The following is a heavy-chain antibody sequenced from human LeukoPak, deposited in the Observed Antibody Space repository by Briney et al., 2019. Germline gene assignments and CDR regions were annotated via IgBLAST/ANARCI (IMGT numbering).Heavy chain of an antibody. J-gene: IGHJ3*02. V-gene: IGHV1-69*05. Sequence: SVKVSCKASGGTFSSYAISWVRQAPGQGLEWMGRIIHIFGTANYAQRFQGRVTITTDESTSTAYMDLSSTRYEDTAVYYSARTDYDIWGGKNGGAFDIWGQGKMVTVSS. D-gene: IGHD3-3*01. CDR1: GGTFSSYA. CDR3: ARTDYDIWGGKNGGAFDI. CDR2: IIHIFGTA.